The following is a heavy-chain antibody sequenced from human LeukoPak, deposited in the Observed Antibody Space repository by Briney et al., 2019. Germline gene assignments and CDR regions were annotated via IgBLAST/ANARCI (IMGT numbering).Heavy chain of an antibody. CDR2: ISYSGNA. J-gene: IGHJ4*02. V-gene: IGHV4-39*07. D-gene: IGHD2-21*01. Sequence: SETLSLTCAVSGGPVSSSKYLWGWIRQPPGKELEWIGSISYSGNADYNPSLRGRVTLSVDTSKSQFSLKLTSVTAADSAVYYCAGLGVMVLVYQFESWGQGTPVTVSS. CDR1: GGPVSSSKYL. CDR3: AGLGVMVLVYQFES.